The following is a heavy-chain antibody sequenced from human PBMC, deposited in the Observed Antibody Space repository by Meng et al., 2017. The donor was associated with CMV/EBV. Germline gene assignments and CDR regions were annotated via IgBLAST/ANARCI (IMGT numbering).Heavy chain of an antibody. CDR3: ARVWDSGWDY. CDR1: GGSFSGYY. D-gene: IGHD3-22*01. J-gene: IGHJ4*02. CDR2: INHSGST. Sequence: QVHHNQGGAGLLKPSETLSLTCAVYGGSFSGYYWSWIRQPPGKGLEWIGEINHSGSTNYNPSLKSRVTISVDTSKNQFSLKLSSVTAADTVVYYCARVWDSGWDYWGQGTLVTVSS. V-gene: IGHV4-34*01.